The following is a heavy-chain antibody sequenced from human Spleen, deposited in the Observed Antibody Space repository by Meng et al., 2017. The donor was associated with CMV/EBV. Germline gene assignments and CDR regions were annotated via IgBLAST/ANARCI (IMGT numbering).Heavy chain of an antibody. CDR3: ARTGDCTSTSCYTYFDF. CDR2: IYYSGGI. CDR1: IHSIRSSNW. Sequence: LRLSCDVSIHSIRSSNWWGWIRQPPGKGLEWIGYIYYSGGIYYNPSLKSRVTMSVDTSKNQVSLKLNSVTAVDTAIYYCARTGDCTSTSCYTYFDFWGQGTPVTVS. J-gene: IGHJ4*02. D-gene: IGHD2-2*02. V-gene: IGHV4-28*02.